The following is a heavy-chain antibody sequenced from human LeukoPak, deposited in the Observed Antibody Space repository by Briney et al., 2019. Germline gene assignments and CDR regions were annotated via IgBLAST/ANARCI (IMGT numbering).Heavy chain of an antibody. Sequence: SGGSLRLSCTASGFKFSNHGMNWVRQAPGKGLEWVAVIWSDGSNKYHADSVKGPFTVTRDNSMSTLYLQMNSLRAEDTAVYYCARDLELEYWGQGTLVTVSS. CDR2: IWSDGSNK. CDR3: ARDLELEY. CDR1: GFKFSNHG. J-gene: IGHJ4*02. D-gene: IGHD1-7*01. V-gene: IGHV3-33*01.